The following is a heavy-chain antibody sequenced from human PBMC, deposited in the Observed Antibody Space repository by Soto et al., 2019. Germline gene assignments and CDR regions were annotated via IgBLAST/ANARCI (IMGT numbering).Heavy chain of an antibody. V-gene: IGHV3-9*01. CDR2: ISWNSGSI. Sequence: SLKISCAASGFTFSSYAMHWVRQAPGKGLEWVSGISWNSGSIGYADSVKGRFTISRDNAKNSLYLQMNSLRAEDTALYYCAKDMGGYYDSSGYYSGYYYYGMDVWGQGTTVTVSS. CDR3: AKDMGGYYDSSGYYSGYYYYGMDV. J-gene: IGHJ6*02. CDR1: GFTFSSYA. D-gene: IGHD3-22*01.